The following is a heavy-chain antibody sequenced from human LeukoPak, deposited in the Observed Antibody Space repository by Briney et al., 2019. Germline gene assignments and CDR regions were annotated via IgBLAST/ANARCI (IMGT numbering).Heavy chain of an antibody. D-gene: IGHD4-17*01. J-gene: IGHJ4*02. Sequence: GGSLRLSCAASGFTFSSYGMSWVRQAPGKGLEWVSAISGSGSTIYYADSVKGRFTISRDNAKNSLYLQMNSLRAEDTAVYYCARDSSAHDYGDWVAYFDYWGQGTLVTVSS. V-gene: IGHV3-21*04. CDR3: ARDSSAHDYGDWVAYFDY. CDR2: ISGSGSTI. CDR1: GFTFSSYG.